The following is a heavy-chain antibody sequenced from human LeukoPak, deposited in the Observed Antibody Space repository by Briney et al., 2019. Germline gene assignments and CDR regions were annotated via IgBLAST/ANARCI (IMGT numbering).Heavy chain of an antibody. V-gene: IGHV3-21*01. CDR3: ARARLGYYDEYFDP. J-gene: IGHJ5*02. D-gene: IGHD3-16*01. Sequence: PGGSLRLSCATSGFTFSDYSMTWVRQAPGKGLEWVSSITSTSSHINYADSVRGRFTISRDNAKNALFLQMTSLIDEDTALYYCARARLGYYDEYFDPWGQGTLVTVSS. CDR1: GFTFSDYS. CDR2: ITSTSSHI.